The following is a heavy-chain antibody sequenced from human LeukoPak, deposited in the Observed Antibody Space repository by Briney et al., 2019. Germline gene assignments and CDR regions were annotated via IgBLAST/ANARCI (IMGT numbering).Heavy chain of an antibody. Sequence: SQTLSLTCTPSGGSISSGDYYWSWIRQPPGKGLEWIGYIYYSGNTYYNPSLKSRVTISVDTSKNQFSLKLSSVTAADTAVYYCARDKDPYSSGWYYFDYWGQGTLVTVSS. D-gene: IGHD6-19*01. CDR2: IYYSGNT. J-gene: IGHJ4*02. CDR1: GGSISSGDYY. CDR3: ARDKDPYSSGWYYFDY. V-gene: IGHV4-30-4*01.